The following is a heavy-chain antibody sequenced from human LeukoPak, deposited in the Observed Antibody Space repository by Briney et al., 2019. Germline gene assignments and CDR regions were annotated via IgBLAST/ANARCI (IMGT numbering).Heavy chain of an antibody. Sequence: GASVNVSCTASGYTFTYYYVHWVRQAPGQGLEWMGWINPNSGGTKYAQNFQGRVTMTRDTSISTAYMELSRLRSDDTAVYYCARERREFFDYWGQGTLVTVSS. V-gene: IGHV1-2*02. CDR3: ARERREFFDY. J-gene: IGHJ4*02. D-gene: IGHD3-10*01. CDR1: GYTFTYYY. CDR2: INPNSGGT.